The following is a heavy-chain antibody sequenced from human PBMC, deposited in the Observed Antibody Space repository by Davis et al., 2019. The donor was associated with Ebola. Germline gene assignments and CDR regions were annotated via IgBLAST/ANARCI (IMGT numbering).Heavy chain of an antibody. CDR2: IGGGGDT. Sequence: GGSLRLSCAASGFAFDSCDLSWVRQAPGKGLDWVSAIGGGGDTYYAHSVRGRFSISRDNSKNTMDLQMHSLRAEDTAVYYCAKRGRHGPGTTDFDHWGQGILVTVSS. V-gene: IGHV3-23*01. CDR3: AKRGRHGPGTTDFDH. D-gene: IGHD1-7*01. CDR1: GFAFDSCD. J-gene: IGHJ5*02.